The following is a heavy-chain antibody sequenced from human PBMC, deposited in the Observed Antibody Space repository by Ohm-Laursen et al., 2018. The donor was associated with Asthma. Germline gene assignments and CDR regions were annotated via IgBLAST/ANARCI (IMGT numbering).Heavy chain of an antibody. CDR3: LRSRTRGAFDY. D-gene: IGHD1-1*01. CDR2: ISYSGTP. J-gene: IGHJ4*02. Sequence: GTLSLTCTVSGDPISDTYTCGWVRQPPGEGLEYIGTISYSGTPYDNPSLRTRVTISVDTSKNQFSLKVSSVTAADTAVYYCLRSRTRGAFDYWGQGRLVTVSS. V-gene: IGHV4-39*01. CDR1: GDPISDTYT.